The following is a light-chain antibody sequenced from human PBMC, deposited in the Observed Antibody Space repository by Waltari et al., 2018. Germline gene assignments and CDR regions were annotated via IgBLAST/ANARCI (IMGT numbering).Light chain of an antibody. Sequence: AIRITQSPSSLSASTGDSVTITCRASQGISTYLAWHQQKPGKAPKLLIYAASTLQSGVPSRFSGSGSGTDFTLTISCLQSEDFATYYCQQYYSYPRTFGQGTKVEI. CDR3: QQYYSYPRT. CDR2: AAS. CDR1: QGISTY. J-gene: IGKJ1*01. V-gene: IGKV1-8*01.